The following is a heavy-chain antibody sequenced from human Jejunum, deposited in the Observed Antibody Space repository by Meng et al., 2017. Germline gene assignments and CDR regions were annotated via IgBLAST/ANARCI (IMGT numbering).Heavy chain of an antibody. CDR3: ARDNYDTASRFDY. V-gene: IGHV7-4-1*02. D-gene: IGHD3-22*01. CDR2: INTNNGNP. CDR1: GYTFTSYA. J-gene: IGHJ4*02. Sequence: VQLLQSGSELKEPGASGKVSCKASGYTFTSYAINWLRQAPGQGPEWMGWINTNNGNPTYAQGFTGRFVFSLDTSVSTAYVQISSLKVEDTAMYYCARDNYDTASRFDYWGQGTLVTVAS.